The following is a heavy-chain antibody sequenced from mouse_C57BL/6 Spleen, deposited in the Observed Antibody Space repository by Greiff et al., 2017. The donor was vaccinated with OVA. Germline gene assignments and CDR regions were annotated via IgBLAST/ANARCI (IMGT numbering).Heavy chain of an antibody. D-gene: IGHD2-5*01. CDR3: AKAYYSNYGYFDV. CDR2: IWSGGST. Sequence: VQGVESGPGLVQPSQSLSITCTVSGFSLTSYGVHWVRQSPGKGLEWLGVIWSGGSTDYTAAFMSRLSITKDNSKSQVFFKMNILQADDTAIYYCAKAYYSNYGYFDVWGTGTTVTVSS. J-gene: IGHJ1*03. CDR1: GFSLTSYG. V-gene: IGHV2-5*01.